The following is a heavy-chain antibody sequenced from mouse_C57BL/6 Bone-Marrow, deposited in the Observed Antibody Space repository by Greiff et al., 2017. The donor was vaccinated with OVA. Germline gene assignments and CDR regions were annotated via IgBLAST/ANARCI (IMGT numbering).Heavy chain of an antibody. Sequence: VQLQQPGAELVKPGASVKLSCKASGYTFTSYWMHWVKQRPGQGLEWIGMIHPNSGSTHYNEKFKSKATLTVDKSSSTAYMQLSSLTSEDSAVYYCARGGSNIDWYVDVWGTGTTVTVSS. J-gene: IGHJ1*03. V-gene: IGHV1-64*01. D-gene: IGHD1-1*01. CDR3: ARGGSNIDWYVDV. CDR2: IHPNSGST. CDR1: GYTFTSYW.